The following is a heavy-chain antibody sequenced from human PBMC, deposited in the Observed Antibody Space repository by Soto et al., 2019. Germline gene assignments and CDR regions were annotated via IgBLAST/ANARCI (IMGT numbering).Heavy chain of an antibody. CDR2: ISSSSSTI. CDR3: ARDLNYGLFGS. V-gene: IGHV3-48*01. Sequence: EVQLVESGGGLVQPGGSLRLSCAASGFTCSSYSMNWVRQAPGKGLEWVSYISSSSSTIYDADSVKGRFTISRDNAKTSLYLQMNSLRAADTAVYYCARDLNYGLFGSWGQGTLVTVSS. CDR1: GFTCSSYS. J-gene: IGHJ4*02. D-gene: IGHD4-17*01.